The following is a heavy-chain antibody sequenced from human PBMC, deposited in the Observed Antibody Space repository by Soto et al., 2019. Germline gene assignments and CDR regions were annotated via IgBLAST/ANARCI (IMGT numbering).Heavy chain of an antibody. CDR2: IIPIFGTA. D-gene: IGHD3-16*01. J-gene: IGHJ6*02. Sequence: GAAGKVSSKASGRTFSSYAISWVRQAPGQGLEWMGGIIPIFGTANYAQKFQGRVTITADEATSTAYMELSSLRSEDTAAYQCARGLMPVMLRIYYNYYGMDVWCQWTTVSVSS. CDR3: ARGLMPVMLRIYYNYYGMDV. CDR1: GRTFSSYA. V-gene: IGHV1-69*13.